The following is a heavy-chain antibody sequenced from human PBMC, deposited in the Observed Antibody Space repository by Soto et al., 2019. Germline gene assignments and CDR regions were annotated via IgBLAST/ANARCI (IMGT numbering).Heavy chain of an antibody. Sequence: GESVKIACKGSGYSFTIYWIGWVLQMPGKGLEWMGIIYPGDSDTRYSPSFQGQVTISADKSISTAYLQWSSLKASDTAMYYCARQGPSGYKFVDIWGQGTMVTVSS. D-gene: IGHD5-12*01. CDR1: GYSFTIYW. V-gene: IGHV5-51*01. CDR2: IYPGDSDT. CDR3: ARQGPSGYKFVDI. J-gene: IGHJ3*02.